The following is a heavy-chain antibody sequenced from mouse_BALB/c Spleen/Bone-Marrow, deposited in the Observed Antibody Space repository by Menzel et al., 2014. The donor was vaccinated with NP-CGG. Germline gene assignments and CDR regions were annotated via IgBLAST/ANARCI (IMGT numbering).Heavy chain of an antibody. CDR1: GYTFTSYY. V-gene: IGHV1S81*02. Sequence: QVHLQQPGAELVKPGASVKLSCKASGYTFTSYYMYWVKRRPGQGLEWIGEINPSNGGTNFNEKFKSKATLTVDKSSSTAYMQLSSLTSEDSAVYYCTRGGAYYRYTSFAYWGQGTLVTVSA. J-gene: IGHJ3*01. D-gene: IGHD2-14*01. CDR3: TRGGAYYRYTSFAY. CDR2: INPSNGGT.